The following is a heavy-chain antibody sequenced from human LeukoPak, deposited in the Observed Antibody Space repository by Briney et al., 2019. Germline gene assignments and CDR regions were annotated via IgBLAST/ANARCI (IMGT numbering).Heavy chain of an antibody. CDR1: GFTFSSSS. CDR2: ISSSSSYI. D-gene: IGHD5-18*01. CDR3: ASRTAMVTTDAFDI. V-gene: IGHV3-21*01. J-gene: IGHJ3*02. Sequence: GGSLRLSCAASGFTFSSSSMNWVRQAQGKGLEWVSSISSSSSYIYYADSLKGRFTISRDNAKNSLYLQMNSLRAEDTAVYYCASRTAMVTTDAFDIWGQGTMVTVSS.